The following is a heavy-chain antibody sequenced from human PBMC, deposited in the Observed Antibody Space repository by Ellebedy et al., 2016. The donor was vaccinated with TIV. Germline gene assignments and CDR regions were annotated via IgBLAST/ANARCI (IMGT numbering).Heavy chain of an antibody. D-gene: IGHD6-19*01. Sequence: GESLKISCAASGFTFSSYAMHWVRQAPGKGLEWVAVISYDGSNKYYADSVKGRFTISRDNSKNTLYLQMNSLRAEDTAVYYCAKDVESSGWYPHSWGQGTLVTVSS. CDR3: AKDVESSGWYPHS. CDR1: GFTFSSYA. V-gene: IGHV3-30-3*01. CDR2: ISYDGSNK. J-gene: IGHJ4*02.